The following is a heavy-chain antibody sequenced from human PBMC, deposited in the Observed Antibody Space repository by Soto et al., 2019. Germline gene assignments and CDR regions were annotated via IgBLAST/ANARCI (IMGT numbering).Heavy chain of an antibody. Sequence: PSETLSLTCTVSGGSISSGGYYWSWIRQHPGKGLEWIGYIYYSGSTYYNPSLKSRVTISVDTSKNQFSLKLTSVTAADTAVYYCAHRRYSSSWPSGFDPWGQGTLVTVSS. J-gene: IGHJ5*02. CDR3: AHRRYSSSWPSGFDP. CDR2: IYYSGST. D-gene: IGHD6-13*01. V-gene: IGHV4-31*03. CDR1: GGSISSGGYY.